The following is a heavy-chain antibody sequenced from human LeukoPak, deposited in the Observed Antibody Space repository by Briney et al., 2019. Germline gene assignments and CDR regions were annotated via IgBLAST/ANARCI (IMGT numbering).Heavy chain of an antibody. CDR1: GYTFTSYD. D-gene: IGHD6-13*01. Sequence: ASVKVSCKASGYTFTSYDINWVRQATGQGLEWMGWMNPNSGNTGYAQKIQGRVTMTRNTSISTAYMELSSLRSEDTAVYYCARRSPPSSWYVPDYYYYYMDVWGKGTTVTISS. CDR2: MNPNSGNT. V-gene: IGHV1-8*01. CDR3: ARRSPPSSWYVPDYYYYYMDV. J-gene: IGHJ6*03.